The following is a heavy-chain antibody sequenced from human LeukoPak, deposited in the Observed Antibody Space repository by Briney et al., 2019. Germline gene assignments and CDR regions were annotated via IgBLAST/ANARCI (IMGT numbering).Heavy chain of an antibody. CDR1: GGSLTNNNW. V-gene: IGHV4-4*02. CDR3: VRGGVDGYSYGKY. D-gene: IGHD5-24*01. CDR2: IYHSGST. J-gene: IGHJ4*02. Sequence: SETLSLTCAVSGGSLTNNNWWTWVRQPPGKRLEWIGEIYHSGSTNYNPSLKSRVTISVDKSNNQYSLKLNSVTAADTAVYYCVRGGVDGYSYGKYWGQGTLVTVSS.